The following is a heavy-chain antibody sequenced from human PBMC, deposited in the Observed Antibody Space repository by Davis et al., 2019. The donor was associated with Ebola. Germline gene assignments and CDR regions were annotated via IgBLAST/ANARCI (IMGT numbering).Heavy chain of an antibody. J-gene: IGHJ4*02. D-gene: IGHD6-6*01. V-gene: IGHV3-73*01. CDR2: IRSKANSYAT. Sequence: GESLKISCAASGFTFSGSAMHWVRQASGKGLEWVGRIRSKANSYATAYAASVKGRFTISRDDSKNTAYLQMNSLKTEDTAVYYCTMPASSSIDYWGQGTLVTVSS. CDR3: TMPASSSIDY. CDR1: GFTFSGSA.